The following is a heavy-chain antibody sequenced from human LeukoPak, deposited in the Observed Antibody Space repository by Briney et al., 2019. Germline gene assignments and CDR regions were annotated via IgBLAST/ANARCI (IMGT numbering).Heavy chain of an antibody. Sequence: SETLSLTCTVSGGSISSSSYYWGWIRQPPGKGLEWIGSIYYSGSTYYNPSLKSRVTISVDTSKNQFSLKLSSVTAADTAVYYCARATYSSGWYNAEYFQHWGQGTLVTVSS. J-gene: IGHJ1*01. CDR2: IYYSGST. CDR1: GGSISSSSYY. CDR3: ARATYSSGWYNAEYFQH. V-gene: IGHV4-39*01. D-gene: IGHD6-19*01.